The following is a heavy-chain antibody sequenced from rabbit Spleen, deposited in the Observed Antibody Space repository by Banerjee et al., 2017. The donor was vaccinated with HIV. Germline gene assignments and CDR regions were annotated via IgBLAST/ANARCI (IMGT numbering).Heavy chain of an antibody. CDR2: INAATGKP. CDR3: ARDLVGVIGWNFYL. CDR1: GFSFGDRDV. Sequence: QEQLVESGGGLVQPTGSLTLTCKASGFSFGDRDVMWWVRQAPGKGLEWIACINAATGKPVYATWAKGRFTISRTSSTTVTLRMTSLTAADRAAYFCARDLVGVIGWNFYLWGPGTLVTVS. J-gene: IGHJ4*01. D-gene: IGHD1-1*01. V-gene: IGHV1S45*01.